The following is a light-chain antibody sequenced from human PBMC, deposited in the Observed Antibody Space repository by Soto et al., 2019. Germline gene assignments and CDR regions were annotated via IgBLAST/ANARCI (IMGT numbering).Light chain of an antibody. J-gene: IGKJ2*01. V-gene: IGKV1-39*01. CDR3: QQSYMTPYT. CDR2: GAS. CDR1: QSVGNY. Sequence: DIQMTQSPSSLSASVGDRVTITCRASQSVGNYLNWYQQRPGKAPELLIYGASNLQSGVPSGFSGSGSGTDFTLTISSLQPEDSATYYCQQSYMTPYTFGQGTKVDIK.